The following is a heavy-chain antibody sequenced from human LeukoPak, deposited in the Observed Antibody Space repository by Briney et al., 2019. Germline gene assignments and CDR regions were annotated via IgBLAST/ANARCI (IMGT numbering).Heavy chain of an antibody. CDR2: IWYDGSNK. J-gene: IGHJ4*02. D-gene: IGHD2-2*01. Sequence: GRSLRLSCAASGFTFSSYGMHWVRQAPGKGLEWVAVIWYDGSNKYYADSVKGRFTISRDNSKNTLYLQMNSLRAEDTAVYYCAREDLGYCSSTRCYYDYWGQGTLVTVSS. V-gene: IGHV3-33*01. CDR3: AREDLGYCSSTRCYYDY. CDR1: GFTFSSYG.